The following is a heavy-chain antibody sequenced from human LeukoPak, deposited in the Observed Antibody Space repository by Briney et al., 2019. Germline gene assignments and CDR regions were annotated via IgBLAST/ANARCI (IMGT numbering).Heavy chain of an antibody. CDR1: GGSITSANW. V-gene: IGHV4-4*02. Sequence: SETLSLTCAVSGGSITSANWWSWDRQSPGKGLEWIGEIYHTGNTNYNPSLNSRVSISLDTSKNQFSLRLTSVTAADTAVYFCARDANGSDLHYYHMDVWGKGTTVTVSS. CDR3: ARDANGSDLHYYHMDV. CDR2: IYHTGNT. D-gene: IGHD6-25*01. J-gene: IGHJ6*03.